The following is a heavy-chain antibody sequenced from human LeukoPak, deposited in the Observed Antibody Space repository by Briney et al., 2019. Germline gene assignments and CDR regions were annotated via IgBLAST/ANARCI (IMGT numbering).Heavy chain of an antibody. CDR3: ARAKTGNWYFDL. CDR1: GFTFSTYG. Sequence: GGSLRLSCAASGFTFSTYGIHWVRQAPGKGLVWVSRIKTDGSIATYGDSVKGRSTISRDNAKNTVYLQMNSLRAEDTALYHCARAKTGNWYFDLWGRGTLVTVSS. J-gene: IGHJ2*01. V-gene: IGHV3-74*01. CDR2: IKTDGSIA. D-gene: IGHD3-10*01.